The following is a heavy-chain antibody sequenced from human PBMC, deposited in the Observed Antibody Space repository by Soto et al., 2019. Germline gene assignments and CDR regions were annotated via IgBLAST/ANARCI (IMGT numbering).Heavy chain of an antibody. CDR1: VGSITNYY. J-gene: IGHJ6*03. CDR3: ARTTDDGNMDV. D-gene: IGHD1-1*01. CDR2: VRYNGYT. Sequence: SETLSLTCTVSVGSITNYYWSWLRQSPGRGLEWIAYVRYNGYTRYTPSLKSRLTISVDTSRNQFFLSLTSVTATDTAVYYCARTTDDGNMDVWGTGTTVTVSS. V-gene: IGHV4-59*08.